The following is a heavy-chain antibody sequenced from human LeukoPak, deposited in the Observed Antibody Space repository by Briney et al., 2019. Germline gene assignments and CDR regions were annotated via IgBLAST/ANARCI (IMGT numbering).Heavy chain of an antibody. CDR3: AREARY. J-gene: IGHJ4*02. CDR1: GFTFSSYT. Sequence: PGGSLRLSCAASGFTFSSYTMHWVRQAPGKGLEWVAVISYDGSNKYYADSVKGRFTISRDNSKNTLYLQMNSLRAGDTAVYYCAREARYWGQGTLVTVSS. CDR2: ISYDGSNK. V-gene: IGHV3-30-3*01.